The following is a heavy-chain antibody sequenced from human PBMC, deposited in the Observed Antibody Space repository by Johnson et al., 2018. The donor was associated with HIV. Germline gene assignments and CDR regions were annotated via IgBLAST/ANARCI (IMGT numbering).Heavy chain of an antibody. CDR2: ISSSGGGT. J-gene: IGHJ3*01. CDR1: GFTFSSYG. V-gene: IGHV3-NL1*01. CDR3: AKCIWGSSLIDAFDV. Sequence: QVHLVESGGGVVQPGRSLRLSCAASGFTFSSYGMHWVRQVPGKGLEWVSAISSSGGGTYYADSVEGRFTISRDNSKNTVYLQMNSLRVEDTAVYYCAKCIWGSSLIDAFDVWGQGTMVTVSS. D-gene: IGHD6-13*01.